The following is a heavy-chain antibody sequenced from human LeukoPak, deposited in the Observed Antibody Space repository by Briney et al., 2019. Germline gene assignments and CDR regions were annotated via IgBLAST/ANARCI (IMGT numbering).Heavy chain of an antibody. D-gene: IGHD3-10*01. CDR1: GGSISSSSYY. CDR2: IYYSGST. Sequence: SETLSLTCTVSGGSISSSSYYWGWIRQPPGKGLEWIGSIYYSGSTYYNPSLKSRVTISVDTSKNQFSLKLSSVTAADTAVYYCAREVWSTSAAFDIWGQGTMVTVSS. J-gene: IGHJ3*02. CDR3: AREVWSTSAAFDI. V-gene: IGHV4-39*07.